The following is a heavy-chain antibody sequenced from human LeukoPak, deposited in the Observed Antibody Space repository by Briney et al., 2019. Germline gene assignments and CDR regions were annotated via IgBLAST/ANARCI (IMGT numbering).Heavy chain of an antibody. CDR2: ISGSGGST. J-gene: IGHJ4*02. V-gene: IGHV3-23*01. D-gene: IGHD3-10*01. CDR3: ASPIWFGESGGY. CDR1: GFTFSSYA. Sequence: GGSLRLSCAASGFTFSSYAMSWVRQAPGKGPEWVSAISGSGGSTYYADSVKGRFTISRDNSKNTLYLQMNSLRAEDTAVYYCASPIWFGESGGYWGQGTLVTVSS.